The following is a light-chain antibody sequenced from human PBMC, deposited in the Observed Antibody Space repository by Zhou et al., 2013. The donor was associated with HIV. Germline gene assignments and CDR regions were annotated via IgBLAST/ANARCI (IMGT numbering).Light chain of an antibody. Sequence: DIQMTQSPSTLSASVGDRVTITCRASQSISSWLAWYQQKPGKAPKLLIYKASSLESGVPSRFSGSGSGTEFTLTISSLQSDDSATYFCQQCKSFPWTFGQGTKVEIK. J-gene: IGKJ1*01. CDR3: QQCKSFPWT. CDR2: KAS. V-gene: IGKV1-5*03. CDR1: QSISSW.